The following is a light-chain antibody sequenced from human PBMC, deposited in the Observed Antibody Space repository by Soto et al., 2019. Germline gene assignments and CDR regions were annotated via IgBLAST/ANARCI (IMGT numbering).Light chain of an antibody. V-gene: IGKV3-11*01. CDR2: DVF. Sequence: EIVLTQSPATLSLSPGERATLSCRASQGVSTYLAWYQQKPGQAPRLLIYDVFNRATGIPARFSGSGSGTDFTLTISSLEPEDFAVYYCQQRSKWPRTFGQGTKLVIK. CDR3: QQRSKWPRT. J-gene: IGKJ2*01. CDR1: QGVSTY.